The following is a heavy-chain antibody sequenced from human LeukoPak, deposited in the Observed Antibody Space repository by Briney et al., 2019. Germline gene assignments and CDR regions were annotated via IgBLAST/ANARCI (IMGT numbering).Heavy chain of an antibody. D-gene: IGHD3-16*01. CDR3: ANRAYDAFDI. V-gene: IGHV3-23*01. J-gene: IGHJ3*02. CDR2: IRGSGGST. CDR1: GFTFSSYG. Sequence: GGSLRLSCAASGFTFSSYGMSWVRQAPGKGLEWVSAIRGSGGSTYYADSVKGRFTISRDNSKNTLYLQMNSLRAEDTAVYYCANRAYDAFDIWGQGTMVTVSS.